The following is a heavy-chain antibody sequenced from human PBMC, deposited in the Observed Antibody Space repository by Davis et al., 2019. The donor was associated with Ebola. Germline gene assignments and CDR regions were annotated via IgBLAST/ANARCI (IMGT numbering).Heavy chain of an antibody. CDR2: IWYDGSNK. D-gene: IGHD4-17*01. J-gene: IGHJ6*03. CDR1: GFTFSSYG. CDR3: ARVDGSGDYDLFYYFYMDV. Sequence: PGGSLRLSCAASGFTFSSYGMHWVRQAPGKGLEWVAVIWYDGSNKYYADSVKGRFTISRDNSKNTLYLQMNSLRAEDTAVYYCARVDGSGDYDLFYYFYMDVWGKGTTVTVSS. V-gene: IGHV3-33*01.